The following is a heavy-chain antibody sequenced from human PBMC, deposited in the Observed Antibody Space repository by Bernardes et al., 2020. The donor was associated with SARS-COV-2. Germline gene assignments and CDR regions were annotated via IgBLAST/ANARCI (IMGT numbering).Heavy chain of an antibody. V-gene: IGHV3-48*03. Sequence: GGSLRPSRAAPGFTFRSYEMNWVRQAPGKGRGGVSYISSSGRTINYADPVKGRFTISRDNAKNSLYLQMNSLRAEDTAVYYCARDPITMVRGVIIGYYYYYYGMDVWGQGTTVTVSS. D-gene: IGHD3-10*01. CDR3: ARDPITMVRGVIIGYYYYYYGMDV. CDR2: ISSSGRTI. CDR1: GFTFRSYE. J-gene: IGHJ6*02.